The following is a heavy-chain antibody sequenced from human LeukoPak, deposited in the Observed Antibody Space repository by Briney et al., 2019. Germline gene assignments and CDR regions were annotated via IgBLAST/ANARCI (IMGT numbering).Heavy chain of an antibody. D-gene: IGHD2-15*01. CDR1: GYSFTNYW. V-gene: IGHV5-51*01. CDR2: IYPDDSDT. J-gene: IGHJ4*02. CDR3: ARSCRLGYCSGGSCFRWDY. Sequence: GESLKISCKVSGYSFTNYWIGWVRQMPGKGLEWMGIIYPDDSDTKYSPSFQGQVTISADKSISTAYLQWSSLKASDTAMYYCARSCRLGYCSGGSCFRWDYWGQGTLVTVSS.